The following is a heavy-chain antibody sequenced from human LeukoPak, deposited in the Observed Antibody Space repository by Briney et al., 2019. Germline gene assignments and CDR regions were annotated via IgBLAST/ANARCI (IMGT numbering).Heavy chain of an antibody. J-gene: IGHJ5*01. D-gene: IGHD3-22*01. CDR1: GYTFTDYY. Sequence: ASVKVSCKASGYTFTDYYMHWVRQAPGQGLEWMGWMNPNSGGTNYAQKSQGRVTMTRDTSISTAYMEVSRLRSDDTAVYYCARKKYPYYSDSRGPFDSWGQGTLVTVSS. CDR3: ARKKYPYYSDSRGPFDS. CDR2: MNPNSGGT. V-gene: IGHV1-2*02.